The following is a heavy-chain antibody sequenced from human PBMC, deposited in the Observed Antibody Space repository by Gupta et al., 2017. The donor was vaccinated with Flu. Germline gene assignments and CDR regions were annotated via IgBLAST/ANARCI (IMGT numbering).Heavy chain of an antibody. CDR2: FYDSGA. Sequence: WSWIRQPPGKGLEWIGYFYDSGAKYSPSLKSRVTISVDSTKNQMSLKLSSVTAADTAVYYCARDGSGRSLQIWGQGTTVTVSS. D-gene: IGHD6-19*01. CDR3: ARDGSGRSLQI. J-gene: IGHJ3*02. V-gene: IGHV4-59*12.